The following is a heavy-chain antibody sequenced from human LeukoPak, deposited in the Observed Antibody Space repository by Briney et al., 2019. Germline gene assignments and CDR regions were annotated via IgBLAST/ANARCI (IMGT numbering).Heavy chain of an antibody. CDR3: ATSGSWYWFDP. CDR1: GYTFTSNY. D-gene: IGHD6-13*01. V-gene: IGHV1-46*01. CDR2: INPSGGST. J-gene: IGHJ5*02. Sequence: ASVKVSCKASGYTFTSNYMLWVRQAPGQGLEWMGIINPSGGSTSYAQKFQGRVTMTEDTSTDTAYMELSSLRSEDTAVYYCATSGSWYWFDPWGQGTLVTVSS.